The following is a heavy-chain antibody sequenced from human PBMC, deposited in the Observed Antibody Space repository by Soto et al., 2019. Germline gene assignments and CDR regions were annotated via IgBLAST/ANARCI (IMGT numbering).Heavy chain of an antibody. J-gene: IGHJ4*02. Sequence: QVQLVQSGAEVKKPGASVKVSCKASGYTFTSYGISWVRKAPGQGLEWMGWISAYNGNTKYVQKFQGRVTMTTDTSTSPAYMELRSLRSDDTALYDCSRDAAAGLNYYWGQGTLVTVAS. CDR1: GYTFTSYG. V-gene: IGHV1-18*01. CDR2: ISAYNGNT. CDR3: SRDAAAGLNYY. D-gene: IGHD6-13*01.